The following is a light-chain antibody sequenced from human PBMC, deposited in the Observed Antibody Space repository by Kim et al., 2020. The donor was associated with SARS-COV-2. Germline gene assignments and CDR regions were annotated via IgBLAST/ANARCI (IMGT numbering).Light chain of an antibody. V-gene: IGLV3-21*03. CDR1: NLGRKS. Sequence: VSVAPGRTARMTGGGDNLGRKSVHWYQQKPGRAPVLVVHHDNDRPSEIPERFSGSNSGNTATLTITRVEAGDEADYYCQVWDSSSIFGGGTQLTVL. CDR2: HDN. CDR3: QVWDSSSI. J-gene: IGLJ2*01.